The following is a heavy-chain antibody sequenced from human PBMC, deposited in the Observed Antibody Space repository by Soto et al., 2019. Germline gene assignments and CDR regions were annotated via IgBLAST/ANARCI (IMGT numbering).Heavy chain of an antibody. J-gene: IGHJ5*02. CDR2: IYYSGST. V-gene: IGHV4-31*03. Sequence: SETLSLTCTVSGGSISSGGYYWSWIRQHPGKGLEWIGYIYYSGSTYYNPSLKSRVTISVDTSKNQFSLKLSSVTAADTAVYYCARDIGVVPARGGFDPWGQGTLVTVSS. CDR1: GGSISSGGYY. CDR3: ARDIGVVPARGGFDP. D-gene: IGHD2-2*01.